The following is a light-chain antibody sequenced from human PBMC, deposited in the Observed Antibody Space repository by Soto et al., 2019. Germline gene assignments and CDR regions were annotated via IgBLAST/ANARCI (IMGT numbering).Light chain of an antibody. J-gene: IGKJ4*01. Sequence: DVVMTQSPFSLPVTLGQPASISCSSSQSLLYSDGNTYLNWFHQRPGQSPRRLIYKVSNRDSGVPDRFSGSGSGTDFTLKISRVEAEDVGVYYCMQGTHRPITFGGGTKVEIK. V-gene: IGKV2-30*01. CDR3: MQGTHRPIT. CDR2: KVS. CDR1: QSLLYSDGNTY.